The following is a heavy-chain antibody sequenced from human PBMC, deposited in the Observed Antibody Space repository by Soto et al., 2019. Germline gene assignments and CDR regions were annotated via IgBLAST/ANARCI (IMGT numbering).Heavy chain of an antibody. CDR3: ARWGIWGSYLYFDY. CDR1: GYTLTELS. CDR2: FDPEDGET. Sequence: ASVKVSCKVSGYTLTELSMHWVRQAPGKGLEWMGGFDPEDGETIYAQKFQGRVTMTEDTSTDTAYMELRSLRSDDTAVYYCARWGIWGSYLYFDYWGQGTLVTVSS. D-gene: IGHD3-16*01. V-gene: IGHV1-24*01. J-gene: IGHJ4*02.